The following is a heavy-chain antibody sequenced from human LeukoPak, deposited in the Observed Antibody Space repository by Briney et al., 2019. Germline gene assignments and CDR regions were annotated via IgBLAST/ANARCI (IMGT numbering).Heavy chain of an antibody. CDR2: INPNSGDT. J-gene: IGHJ4*02. D-gene: IGHD1-26*01. Sequence: AASVKVSCKASRYTFTDYYIHWVRQAPGQGLEWTGWINPNSGDTNYAQKFQGRVTMTRDTSISTAYMELSRLKSDDTAIYYCARQWELPLDYWGQGTLVTVSS. CDR3: ARQWELPLDY. V-gene: IGHV1-2*02. CDR1: RYTFTDYY.